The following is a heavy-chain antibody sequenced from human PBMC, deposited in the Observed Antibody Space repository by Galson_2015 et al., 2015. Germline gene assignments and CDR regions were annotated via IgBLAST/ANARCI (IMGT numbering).Heavy chain of an antibody. Sequence: SLRLSCAASGFTVSSNYMTWVRQAPGKGLEWISIIYSGGSTYYADSVKGRFTISRDNSKNTLYLQIYSLRAEDTAVYYCARARGDGSKAYYFYYYMDVWCKGTTVTVSS. CDR1: GFTVSSNY. D-gene: IGHD5-24*01. CDR2: IYSGGST. V-gene: IGHV3-53*01. J-gene: IGHJ6*03. CDR3: ARARGDGSKAYYFYYYMDV.